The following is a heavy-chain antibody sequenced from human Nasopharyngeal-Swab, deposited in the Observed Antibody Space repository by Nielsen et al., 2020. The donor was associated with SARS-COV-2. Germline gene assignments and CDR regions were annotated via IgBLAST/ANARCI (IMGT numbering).Heavy chain of an antibody. Sequence: GESLKISCAASGFTFSTYAMHWVRQAPGKGLEWVSLISYDGDNKYYADSVKGRFTISRANSKNTLYLQMNSLRAEDTAVYYCASGTNYYDRSGSIGTIDYWGQGTLVTVSS. CDR2: ISYDGDNK. V-gene: IGHV3-30*04. J-gene: IGHJ4*02. D-gene: IGHD3-22*01. CDR1: GFTFSTYA. CDR3: ASGTNYYDRSGSIGTIDY.